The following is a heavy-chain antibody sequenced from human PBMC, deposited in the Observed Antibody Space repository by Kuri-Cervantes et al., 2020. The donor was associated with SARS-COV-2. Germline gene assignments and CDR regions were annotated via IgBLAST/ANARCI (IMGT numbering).Heavy chain of an antibody. V-gene: IGHV3-21*06. D-gene: IGHD1-26*01. CDR3: ASEDSGSYFRGRGMFDP. Sequence: GESLKISCAASGFTFSSHSMNWVRQAPGKGLEWVSSISSSSSYIYYADSVKGRFTISRDNAKNSLYLQMNSLRAEDTAVYYCASEDSGSYFRGRGMFDPWGQGTLVTVSS. CDR2: ISSSSSYI. CDR1: GFTFSSHS. J-gene: IGHJ5*02.